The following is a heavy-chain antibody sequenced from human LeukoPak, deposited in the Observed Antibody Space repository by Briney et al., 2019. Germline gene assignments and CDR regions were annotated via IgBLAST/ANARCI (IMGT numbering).Heavy chain of an antibody. CDR2: INPNSGGT. D-gene: IGHD2-2*01. CDR1: GYTFSGYY. J-gene: IGHJ4*02. CDR3: ARVAQRYCSSTSCYGRPYYFDY. V-gene: IGHV1-2*02. Sequence: ASVKVSCKASGYTFSGYYIHWVRQAPGQGLEWMGWINPNSGGTNYAQKFQGRVTMTRDTSISTAYMELSRLRSDDTAVYYCARVAQRYCSSTSCYGRPYYFDYWGQGTLVTVSS.